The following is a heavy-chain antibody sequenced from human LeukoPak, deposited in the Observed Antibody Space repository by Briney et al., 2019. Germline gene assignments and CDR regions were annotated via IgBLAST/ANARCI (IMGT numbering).Heavy chain of an antibody. V-gene: IGHV4-59*08. Sequence: SETLSLTCTASGGSISSYYWSWIRQPPGKGLEWIGYIYYSGSTNYNPSLKSRVTISVDTSKNQFSLKLSSVTAADTAVYYCARHGTGSYFDYWGQGTLVTVSS. CDR3: ARHGTGSYFDY. D-gene: IGHD3-10*01. J-gene: IGHJ4*02. CDR2: IYYSGST. CDR1: GGSISSYY.